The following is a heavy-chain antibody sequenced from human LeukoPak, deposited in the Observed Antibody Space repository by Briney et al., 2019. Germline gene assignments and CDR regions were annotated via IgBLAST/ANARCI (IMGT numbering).Heavy chain of an antibody. CDR2: INPSGGST. V-gene: IGHV1-46*01. CDR3: AREGVPLNYYMDV. D-gene: IGHD2-8*01. J-gene: IGHJ6*03. CDR1: GYTFTSYY. Sequence: RASVKVSCKASGYTFTSYYMHWVRQAPGQGLEWMGIINPSGGSTSYAQKFQGRVTMTRDMSTSTVYMELSSLRSEDTAVYYCAREGVPLNYYMDVWGKGTTVTVSS.